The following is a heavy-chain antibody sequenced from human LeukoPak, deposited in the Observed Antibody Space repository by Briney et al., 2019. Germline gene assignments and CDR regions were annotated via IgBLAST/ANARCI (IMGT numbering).Heavy chain of an antibody. V-gene: IGHV1-69*05. CDR3: ARSSRGFWSPVYFDY. J-gene: IGHJ4*02. D-gene: IGHD3-3*01. CDR2: IIPIFGTA. CDR1: GGTFSSYA. Sequence: GSSVKVSCKASGGTFSSYAISWVRQAPGQGLEWMGRIIPIFGTANYAQKFQGRVTITTDESTSTAYMELSSLRSEDTAVYYCARSSRGFWSPVYFDYWGQGTLVTVSS.